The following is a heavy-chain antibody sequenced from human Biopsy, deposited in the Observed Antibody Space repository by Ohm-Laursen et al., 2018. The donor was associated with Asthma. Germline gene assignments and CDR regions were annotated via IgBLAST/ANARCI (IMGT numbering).Heavy chain of an antibody. V-gene: IGHV3-33*01. CDR1: GFTFSSYG. D-gene: IGHD6-19*01. J-gene: IGHJ4*02. CDR2: IWYDGSNK. Sequence: SLRLSCTASGFTFSSYGMHWVRQAPGKGLEWVAVIWYDGSNKYYADSVKGRFTISRDNSKNTLYLQMNSLRTEDTAVYYCARDREYSSGWYQPLFDYWGQGTLVAVSS. CDR3: ARDREYSSGWYQPLFDY.